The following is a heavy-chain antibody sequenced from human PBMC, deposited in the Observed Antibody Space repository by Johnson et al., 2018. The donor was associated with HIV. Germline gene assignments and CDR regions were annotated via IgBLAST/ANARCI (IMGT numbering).Heavy chain of an antibody. CDR3: ARDWYCSSTFCSERVLKDAFDM. J-gene: IGHJ3*02. V-gene: IGHV3-30-3*01. Sequence: VPLVASGGGVVQPGRSLSLSCAASGFTFSSYAMHWVRQAPGKGLEWVAVISYDGSNKYYADSVKGRFTVSRDNSQNTLYLQMDSLRSEDTAVYFCARDWYCSSTFCSERVLKDAFDMWGQGTMVTVSS. D-gene: IGHD2-2*01. CDR2: ISYDGSNK. CDR1: GFTFSSYA.